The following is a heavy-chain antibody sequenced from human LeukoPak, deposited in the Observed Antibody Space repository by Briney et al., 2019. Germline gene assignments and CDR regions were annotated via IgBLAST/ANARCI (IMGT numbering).Heavy chain of an antibody. CDR2: IYYSGST. J-gene: IGHJ4*02. V-gene: IGHV4-59*08. CDR1: GGSISSYY. D-gene: IGHD6-6*01. Sequence: NSSETLSLTCTVSGGSISSYYWSWLRQPPGKGLEWIGYIYYSGSTNYNPSLKSRVTISVDTSKNQFSLKLSSVTAADTAVYYCARLYSSSFPLYWGQGTLVTVSS. CDR3: ARLYSSSFPLY.